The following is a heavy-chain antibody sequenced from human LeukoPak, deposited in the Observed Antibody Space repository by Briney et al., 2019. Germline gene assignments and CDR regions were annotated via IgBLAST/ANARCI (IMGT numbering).Heavy chain of an antibody. CDR3: ARVVNGYSDY. CDR1: GFTFSSYT. V-gene: IGHV3-21*01. J-gene: IGHJ4*02. CDR2: ITSSSSYI. D-gene: IGHD2-8*01. Sequence: KTGGSLRLSCAASGFTFSSYTMNWVRQAPGKGLEWVSSITSSSSYIYYADSLKGRFTISRDNARNSLYLQMNSLRAEDTAVYYCARVVNGYSDYWGQGTLATVSS.